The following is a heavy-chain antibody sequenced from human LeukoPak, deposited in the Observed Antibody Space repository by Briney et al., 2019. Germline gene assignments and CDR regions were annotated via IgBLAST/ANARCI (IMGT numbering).Heavy chain of an antibody. CDR1: GFTVSSNY. Sequence: PGGSLRLSCAASGFTVSSNYMSWVRQAPGKGLEWVAVIWYDGSNKYYADSVKGRFTISRDNSKNTLYLQMNSLRAEDTAVYYCARDVMDIVVVPAAPTYYYYGMDVWGQGTTVTVSS. V-gene: IGHV3-33*08. J-gene: IGHJ6*02. D-gene: IGHD2-2*03. CDR2: IWYDGSNK. CDR3: ARDVMDIVVVPAAPTYYYYGMDV.